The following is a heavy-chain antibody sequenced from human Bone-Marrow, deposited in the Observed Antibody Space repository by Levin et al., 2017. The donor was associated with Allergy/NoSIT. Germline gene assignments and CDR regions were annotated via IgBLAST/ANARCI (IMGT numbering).Heavy chain of an antibody. CDR2: ISSSSSYI. J-gene: IGHJ4*02. V-gene: IGHV3-21*01. CDR3: ARGGYCSGGSCGGDY. CDR1: GFTFSSYS. D-gene: IGHD2-15*01. Sequence: PGGSLRLSCAASGFTFSSYSMNWVRQAPGKGLEWVSSISSSSSYIYYADSVKGRFTISRDNAKNSLYLQMNSLRAEDTAVYYCARGGYCSGGSCGGDYWGQGTLVTVSS.